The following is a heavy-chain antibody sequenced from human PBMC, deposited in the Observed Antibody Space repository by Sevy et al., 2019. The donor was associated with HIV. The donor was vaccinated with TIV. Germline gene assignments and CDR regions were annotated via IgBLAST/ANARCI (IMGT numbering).Heavy chain of an antibody. CDR2: ISTGDNTT. Sequence: GGSLRLSCAASGFTFSHYYMSWIRQAPGKGLEWVSHISTGDNTTDYADSVRGRFTISRDNDKNSLSLQMNSLRADDTAVYYCARGDSGWYYFDYWGQGTLVTVSS. CDR3: ARGDSGWYYFDY. J-gene: IGHJ4*02. V-gene: IGHV3-11*01. D-gene: IGHD6-19*01. CDR1: GFTFSHYY.